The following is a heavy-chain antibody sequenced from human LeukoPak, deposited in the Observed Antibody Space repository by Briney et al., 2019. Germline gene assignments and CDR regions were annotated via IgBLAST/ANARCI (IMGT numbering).Heavy chain of an antibody. Sequence: SETLSLTCTVSGGSISSSSYYWGWIRRPPGKGLEWIGSIYYSGSTYYNPSLKSRVTISVDTSKNQFSLKLSSVTAADTAVYYCARSRFLEWLWAYWGQRTLVTVSS. CDR1: GGSISSSSYY. CDR2: IYYSGST. V-gene: IGHV4-39*01. J-gene: IGHJ4*02. D-gene: IGHD3-3*01. CDR3: ARSRFLEWLWAY.